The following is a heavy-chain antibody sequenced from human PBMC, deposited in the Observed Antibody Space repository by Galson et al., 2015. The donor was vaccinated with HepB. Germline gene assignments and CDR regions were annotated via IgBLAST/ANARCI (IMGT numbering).Heavy chain of an antibody. V-gene: IGHV3-30-3*01. D-gene: IGHD1-14*01. J-gene: IGHJ4*02. CDR3: ARGGAESDY. CDR1: GFTFSSYA. Sequence: SLRLSCAASGFTFSSYAMHWVRQAPGKGLEWVAVISYDGSNKYYADSVKGRFTISRDNSKNTPYLQMNSLRAEDTAVYYCARGGAESDYWGQGTLVTVSS. CDR2: ISYDGSNK.